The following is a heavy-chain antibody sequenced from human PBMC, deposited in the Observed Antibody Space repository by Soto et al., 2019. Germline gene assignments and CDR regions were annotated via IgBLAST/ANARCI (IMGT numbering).Heavy chain of an antibody. J-gene: IGHJ6*01. Sequence: EVQLVETGGGLIQPGGSLRLSCAASGFTVSSNYMSWVRQAPGKGLEWVSVIYSGGSTYYAGSVRGGFTISRDNSKNTLYRQMKSLRAEDTAVYYYARDPPATRHGIDAWGQGNTVTVST. CDR2: IYSGGST. V-gene: IGHV3-53*02. CDR1: GFTVSSNY. CDR3: ARDPPATRHGIDA.